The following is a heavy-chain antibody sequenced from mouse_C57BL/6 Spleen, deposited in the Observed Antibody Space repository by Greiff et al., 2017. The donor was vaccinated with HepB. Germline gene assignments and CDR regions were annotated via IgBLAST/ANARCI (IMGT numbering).Heavy chain of an antibody. J-gene: IGHJ4*01. CDR2: ISSGGSYT. D-gene: IGHD2-3*01. CDR3: AMGDGYSMDY. CDR1: GFTFSSYG. V-gene: IGHV5-6*01. Sequence: EVKLVESGGDLVKPGGSLKLSCAASGFTFSSYGMSWVRQTPDKRLEWVATISSGGSYTYYPDSVKGRFTISRDNAKNTLYLQMSSLKSEDTAMYYCAMGDGYSMDYWGQGTSVTVSS.